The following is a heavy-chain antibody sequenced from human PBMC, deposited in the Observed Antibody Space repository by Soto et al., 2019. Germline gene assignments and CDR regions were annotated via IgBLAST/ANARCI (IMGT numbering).Heavy chain of an antibody. CDR3: VTLTRSTGAIFDY. Sequence: EVQLVQSGAEVKKPGTTVKISCKVSGYTFTDYYMHWVQQAPGKGLEWMGLVDPEDAETIYAEKFQDRVTITADTSTDTAYMELSSLRSDDTAVYYCVTLTRSTGAIFDYWGQGTLVTVSS. D-gene: IGHD4-4*01. CDR2: VDPEDAET. CDR1: GYTFTDYY. J-gene: IGHJ4*02. V-gene: IGHV1-69-2*01.